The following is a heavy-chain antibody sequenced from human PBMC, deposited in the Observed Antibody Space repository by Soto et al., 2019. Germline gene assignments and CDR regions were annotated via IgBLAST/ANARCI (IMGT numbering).Heavy chain of an antibody. CDR3: ARHRGPAPVY. V-gene: IGHV4-39*01. CDR2: LFYGGTT. Sequence: QVQLQDSGPGLVKPSETLSLTCTVSGGSISGYYWTWIRQPPGKGLEWVGSLFYGGTTDYTPSLKSRLTMSLDTSKNHFSRKLRSVTAADTAVYYCARHRGPAPVYWGQGTLVTASS. CDR1: GGSISGYY. J-gene: IGHJ4*02. D-gene: IGHD3-10*01.